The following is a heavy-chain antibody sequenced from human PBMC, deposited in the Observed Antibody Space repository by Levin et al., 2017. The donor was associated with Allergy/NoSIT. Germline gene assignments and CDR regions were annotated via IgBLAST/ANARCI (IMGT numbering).Heavy chain of an antibody. CDR3: ARGTVGATHLFYGMDV. CDR1: GGSISSYF. J-gene: IGHJ6*02. V-gene: IGHV4-59*01. Sequence: SETLSLTCTVSGGSISSYFWSWIRQPPGKKGLEWIGYIYYSGSTNYNPSLRSRVTISVDTSKNQFSLMLSSVTAADTAVYYCARGTVGATHLFYGMDVWGQGTPVTVSS. D-gene: IGHD1-26*01. CDR2: IYYSGST.